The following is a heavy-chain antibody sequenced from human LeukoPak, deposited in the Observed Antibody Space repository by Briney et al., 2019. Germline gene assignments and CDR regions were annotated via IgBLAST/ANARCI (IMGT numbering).Heavy chain of an antibody. Sequence: SETLSLTCTVSGGSISNKYWSWIRQPPGKGLEWIGYIYYSGNTNYNPSLKSRVTILVDTSKNQFSLKLSSVTAADTAVYYCARTGGVVCSGGSCYGRTSNRRRTIDPWGQGTLVTVSS. CDR1: GGSISNKY. J-gene: IGHJ5*02. CDR2: IYYSGNT. V-gene: IGHV4-59*12. D-gene: IGHD2-15*01. CDR3: ARTGGVVCSGGSCYGRTSNRRRTIDP.